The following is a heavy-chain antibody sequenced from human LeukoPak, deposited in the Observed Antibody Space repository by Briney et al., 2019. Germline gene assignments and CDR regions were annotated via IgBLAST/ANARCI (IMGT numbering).Heavy chain of an antibody. V-gene: IGHV4-4*07. Sequence: SETLSLTCTVSGGSISSYYWSWIRQPAGKGLEWIGRIYTSGSTNYNPSLKSRVTMSVDASKNQFSLKLSSVTAADTAVYYCARGQRRYYGYYYMDVWGKGTTVTISS. CDR1: GGSISSYY. CDR2: IYTSGST. CDR3: ARGQRRYYGYYYMDV. J-gene: IGHJ6*03. D-gene: IGHD3-10*01.